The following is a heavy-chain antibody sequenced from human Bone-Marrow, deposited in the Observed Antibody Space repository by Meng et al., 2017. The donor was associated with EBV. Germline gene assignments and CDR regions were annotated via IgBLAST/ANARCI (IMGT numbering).Heavy chain of an antibody. CDR2: ISSSSSYM. J-gene: IGHJ4*02. V-gene: IGHV3-21*01. CDR3: ARIFDFWSGGDY. D-gene: IGHD3-3*01. Sequence: EVQLVESGGXLVRPGGSRRLSCAASGFTFSSYSMKWVRQAPGKGLEWVSSISSSSSYMYYADSVKGRFTISRDNAKNSLYLQMNSLRAEDTAVYYCARIFDFWSGGDYWGQGTLVTVAS. CDR1: GFTFSSYS.